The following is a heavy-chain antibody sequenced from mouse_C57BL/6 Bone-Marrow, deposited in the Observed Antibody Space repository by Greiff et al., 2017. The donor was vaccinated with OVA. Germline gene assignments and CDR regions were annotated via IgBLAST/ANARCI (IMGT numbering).Heavy chain of an antibody. J-gene: IGHJ3*01. V-gene: IGHV5-9-1*02. CDR1: GFTFSSYA. D-gene: IGHD2-3*01. Sequence: EVMLVESGEGLVKPGGSLKLSCAASGFTFSSYAMSWVRQTPEKRLVWVAYISSGGDYIYYADTVKGRFTISRDNARNTLYLQMSSLKSEDTAMYYCTRIGAYDGYGGFAYWGQGTLVTVSA. CDR3: TRIGAYDGYGGFAY. CDR2: ISSGGDYI.